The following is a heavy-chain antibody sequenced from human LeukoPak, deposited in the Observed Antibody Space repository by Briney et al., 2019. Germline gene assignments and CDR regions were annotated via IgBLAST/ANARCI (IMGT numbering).Heavy chain of an antibody. J-gene: IGHJ4*02. Sequence: TSQTLSLTCVVSGDSFSSKNDAWNWIRQSPARGLEWLVRTYYRSKWYNDYAESMEGRMTISQDTSKNQYSLHLNSVTPDDTAVYYCARDFGTTGWHTFDYWGQGTLVTVSS. V-gene: IGHV6-1*01. CDR3: ARDFGTTGWHTFDY. D-gene: IGHD6-19*01. CDR2: TYYRSKWYN. CDR1: GDSFSSKNDA.